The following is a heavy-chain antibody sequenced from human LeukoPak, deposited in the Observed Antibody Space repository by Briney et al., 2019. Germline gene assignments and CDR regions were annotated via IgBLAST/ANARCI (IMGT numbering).Heavy chain of an antibody. V-gene: IGHV4-30-2*01. CDR1: GGSISSGGYS. CDR2: IYHSGST. J-gene: IGHJ5*02. CDR3: ARGYYDFWSGPTGPNWFDP. Sequence: SETLSLTCAVSGGSISSGGYSWSWIRQPPGKGLEWIGYIYHSGSTYYNPSLKSRVTISVDRSKNQISLKLSSVTAADTAVYYCARGYYDFWSGPTGPNWFDPWGQGTLVTVSS. D-gene: IGHD3-3*01.